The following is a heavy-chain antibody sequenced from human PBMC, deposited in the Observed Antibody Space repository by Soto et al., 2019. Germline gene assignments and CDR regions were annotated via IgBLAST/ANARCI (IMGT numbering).Heavy chain of an antibody. J-gene: IGHJ4*02. CDR3: AREVLWSRYFDY. CDR2: MSYDGTTK. V-gene: IGHV3-30-3*01. D-gene: IGHD2-21*01. CDR1: GFIFSNYV. Sequence: QVQLVESGGGVVQPGRSLRLSCAASGFIFSNYVMYWVRQAPGKGLEWVAFMSYDGTTKYYADSVKGRFTISRDNSKNTLYLQMNNPRPEDTGVYYCAREVLWSRYFDYWGQGTLVTVSS.